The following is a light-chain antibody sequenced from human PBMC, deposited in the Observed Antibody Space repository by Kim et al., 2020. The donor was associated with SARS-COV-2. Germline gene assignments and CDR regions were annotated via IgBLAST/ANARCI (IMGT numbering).Light chain of an antibody. CDR1: QTINSN. CDR3: QQSYNWPYT. J-gene: IGKJ2*01. V-gene: IGKV3-15*01. Sequence: VSPGERATLSCRASQTINSNLAWYQQKPGQAPRLLIYGASTRATGIPARFSGNRSGTEFTLTISTLESEDFAVYYCQQSYNWPYTFGQGTKLEI. CDR2: GAS.